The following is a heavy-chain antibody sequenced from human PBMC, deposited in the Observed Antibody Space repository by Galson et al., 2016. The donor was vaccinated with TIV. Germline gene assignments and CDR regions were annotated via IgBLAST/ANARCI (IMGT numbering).Heavy chain of an antibody. CDR2: IKEDGSEK. CDR1: GFTFSSYW. V-gene: IGHV3-7*01. D-gene: IGHD5-24*01. Sequence: SLRLSCAASGFTFSSYWVSWVRQAPGKGLEWVANIKEDGSEKYYVDSVKGRFTISRDNAKNSLYLQMNSLGAEDTAVYYCARDSERLEMGISVVGAFDIWGQGTMVTVSS. CDR3: ARDSERLEMGISVVGAFDI. J-gene: IGHJ3*02.